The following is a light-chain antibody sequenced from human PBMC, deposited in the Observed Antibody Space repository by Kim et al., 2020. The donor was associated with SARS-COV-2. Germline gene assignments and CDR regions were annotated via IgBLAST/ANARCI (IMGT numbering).Light chain of an antibody. J-gene: IGKJ1*01. Sequence: SPCEKATLTSRASQSVGNYLAWYPQKPGKVPRLLIYDASNRATGIPARFSASGSGTGFTLTISSLEPEDFAVYYCQQRSDWAPWTFGQGTKVDIK. CDR3: QQRSDWAPWT. V-gene: IGKV3-11*01. CDR1: QSVGNY. CDR2: DAS.